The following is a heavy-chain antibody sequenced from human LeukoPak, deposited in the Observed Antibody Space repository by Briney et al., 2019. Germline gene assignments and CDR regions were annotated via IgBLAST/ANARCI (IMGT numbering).Heavy chain of an antibody. D-gene: IGHD5-18*01. CDR3: ARGPPLSLRGYSYGPDY. J-gene: IGHJ4*02. V-gene: IGHV4-34*01. CDR1: GGSFSGYY. CDR2: INHSGST. Sequence: SETLSLTCAVYGGSFSGYYWSWIRQPPGKGLEWIGEINHSGSTNYNPSLKSRVTISVDTSKNQFSLKLSSVTAADTAVYYCARGPPLSLRGYSYGPDYWGQGTLVTVSP.